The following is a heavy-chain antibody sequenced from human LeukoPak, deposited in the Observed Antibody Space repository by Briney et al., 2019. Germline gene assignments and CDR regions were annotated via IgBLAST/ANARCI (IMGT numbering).Heavy chain of an antibody. CDR1: GLTFSTYG. CDR2: IRYDGINK. CDR3: AKSHVIASYVGDY. Sequence: GGSLRLSCAASGLTFSTYGMHWVRQAPGKGLEWVAYIRYDGINKHYADSVKGRFTISRDTSKNTLYLEMSSLRGEDMAVYYCAKSHVIASYVGDYWGQGTLVTVSS. D-gene: IGHD2-21*01. V-gene: IGHV3-30*02. J-gene: IGHJ4*02.